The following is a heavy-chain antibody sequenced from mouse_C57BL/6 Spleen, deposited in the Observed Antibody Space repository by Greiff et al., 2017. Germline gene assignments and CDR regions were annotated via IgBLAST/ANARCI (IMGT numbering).Heavy chain of an antibody. V-gene: IGHV1-26*01. Sequence: EVQLQQSGPELVKPGASVKISCKASGYTFTDYYMNWVKQSHGKSLEWIGDINPNNGGTSYNQKFKGKATLTVDKSSSTAYMELRSLTSEDSAVYYGARTGSYPNLYFDYWGQGTTLTVSS. CDR2: INPNNGGT. J-gene: IGHJ2*01. CDR3: ARTGSYPNLYFDY. D-gene: IGHD3-1*01. CDR1: GYTFTDYY.